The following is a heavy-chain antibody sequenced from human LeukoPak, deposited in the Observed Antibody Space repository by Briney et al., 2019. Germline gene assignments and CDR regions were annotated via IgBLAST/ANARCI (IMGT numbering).Heavy chain of an antibody. CDR2: INHSGST. D-gene: IGHD2-15*01. CDR3: AREVGGGYYGMDV. V-gene: IGHV4-34*01. CDR1: GGSFRGYY. J-gene: IGHJ6*02. Sequence: TSETLSLTCAVYGGSFRGYYWSWIRQPPGKGLEWIGEINHSGSTNYNPSLKSRVTISVDRSKNQFSLKLRFVTAADTAVYYCAREVGGGYYGMDVWGQGTTVTVSS.